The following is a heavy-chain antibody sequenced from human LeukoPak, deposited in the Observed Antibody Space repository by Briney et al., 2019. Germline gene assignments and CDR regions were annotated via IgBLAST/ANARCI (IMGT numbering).Heavy chain of an antibody. J-gene: IGHJ4*02. Sequence: GASVKVSCKASGYTFTSYYMHWVRQAPGQGLEWMGIINPSGGSTSYAQKLQGRVTMTTDTSTSTAYMELRSLRSDDTAVYYCARALYYYDSSGYEPSFDYWGQGTLVTVSS. CDR2: INPSGGST. CDR3: ARALYYYDSSGYEPSFDY. CDR1: GYTFTSYY. V-gene: IGHV1-46*01. D-gene: IGHD3-22*01.